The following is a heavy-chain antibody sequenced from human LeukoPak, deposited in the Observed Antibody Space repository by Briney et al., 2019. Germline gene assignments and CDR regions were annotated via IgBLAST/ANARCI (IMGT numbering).Heavy chain of an antibody. V-gene: IGHV1-2*02. CDR3: ARVALFYYDSSGYYSSQYNWFDP. CDR1: GYTFTGYY. Sequence: ASVKVSCKASGYTFTGYYIHWVRQAPGQGLEWMGWINPNSGGTNYAQKFQGRVTMTRDTSISTAYMELSRLRSDDTAVYYCARVALFYYDSSGYYSSQYNWFDPWGQGTLVTVSS. J-gene: IGHJ5*02. D-gene: IGHD3-22*01. CDR2: INPNSGGT.